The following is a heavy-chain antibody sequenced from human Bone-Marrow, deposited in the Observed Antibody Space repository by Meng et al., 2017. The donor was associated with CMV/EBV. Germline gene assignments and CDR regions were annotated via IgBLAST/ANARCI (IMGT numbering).Heavy chain of an antibody. J-gene: IGHJ4*02. CDR3: AIAAAGTGIDY. CDR1: GYTFTSYY. Sequence: ASVKVACKASGYTFTSYYMHWVRQAPGQGLEWMGIINPSGGSTSYAQKFPGRVTMTRDTSTSTVYMELSSLRSEDTAVYYCAIAAAGTGIDYWGQGTLVTVSS. V-gene: IGHV1-46*03. CDR2: INPSGGST. D-gene: IGHD6-13*01.